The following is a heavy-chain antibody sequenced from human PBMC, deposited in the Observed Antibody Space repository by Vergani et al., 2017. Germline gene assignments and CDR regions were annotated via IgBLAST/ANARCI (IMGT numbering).Heavy chain of an antibody. J-gene: IGHJ6*03. CDR2: IYTSGST. V-gene: IGHV4-4*07. Sequence: QVQLQESGPGLVKPSETLSLTCTVSGGPISSYYWSWIRQPAGKGLEWMGRIYTSGSTNYNPSLKSQVTMSVDTSKNQFSLRLSSVTAADTAVYYCARERHGEDCSSTSCYKGYYYYYMAVWGKGTTVTVSS. CDR1: GGPISSYY. CDR3: ARERHGEDCSSTSCYKGYYYYYMAV. D-gene: IGHD2-2*02.